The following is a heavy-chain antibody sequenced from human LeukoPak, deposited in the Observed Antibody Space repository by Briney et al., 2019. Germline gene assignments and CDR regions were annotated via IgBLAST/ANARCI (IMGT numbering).Heavy chain of an antibody. V-gene: IGHV4-31*03. CDR1: GGSISSGGYY. Sequence: TLSLTCTVSGGSISSGGYYWSWIRQHPGKGLEWIGYIYYSGSTYYNPSLKSRVTISVDTSKNQFSLKLSSVTAADTAVYYCARERRAYGDPDYWGQGTLVTVSS. CDR3: ARERRAYGDPDY. CDR2: IYYSGST. D-gene: IGHD4-17*01. J-gene: IGHJ4*02.